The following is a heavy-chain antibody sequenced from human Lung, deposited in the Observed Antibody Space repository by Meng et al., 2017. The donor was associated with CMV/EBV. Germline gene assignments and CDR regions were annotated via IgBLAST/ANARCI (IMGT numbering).Heavy chain of an antibody. D-gene: IGHD1-26*01. J-gene: IGHJ3*02. CDR1: GFIFSDHY. V-gene: IGHV3-72*01. CDR3: TRGHSGIHIYAFDI. Sequence: GESXKISCAGSGFIFSDHYIDWVRQAPGKGLEWVGRAANKANSYTTEYAASVKGRFTFSRDDSENSLYLQMNSLRSEDTAVYYCTRGHSGIHIYAFDIWGQEXLVTGS. CDR2: AANKANSYTT.